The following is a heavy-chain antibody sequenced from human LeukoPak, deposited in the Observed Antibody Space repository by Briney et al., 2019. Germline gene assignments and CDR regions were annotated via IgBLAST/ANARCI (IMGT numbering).Heavy chain of an antibody. CDR3: ARDDGSYYDSSGFDY. J-gene: IGHJ4*02. V-gene: IGHV3-11*04. CDR1: GFTFSDYY. Sequence: GGSLRLSCAASGFTFSDYYMSWIRQAPGKGLEWVSYISNSGTIIYYADSVKGRFTISRDNAKNSVYLQMNSLRAEDTAVYYCARDDGSYYDSSGFDYWGQGTLVTVSS. D-gene: IGHD3-22*01. CDR2: ISNSGTII.